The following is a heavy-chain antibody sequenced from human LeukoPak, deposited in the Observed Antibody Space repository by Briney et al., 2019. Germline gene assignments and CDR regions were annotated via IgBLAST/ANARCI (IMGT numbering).Heavy chain of an antibody. J-gene: IGHJ6*03. CDR1: GCSIGTYY. V-gene: IGHV4-59*08. CDR3: ARHIGGGIEDMDV. CDR2: IYVTGT. Sequence: TASETLSLTCTVSGCSIGTYYWSWVRQSPGTGLEWIGYIYVTGTRYNPYLQSRVTISVDRSRNQFFLKMTSVTAADTAVYYCARHIGGGIEDMDVWGRGTKVTVSS. D-gene: IGHD3-16*02.